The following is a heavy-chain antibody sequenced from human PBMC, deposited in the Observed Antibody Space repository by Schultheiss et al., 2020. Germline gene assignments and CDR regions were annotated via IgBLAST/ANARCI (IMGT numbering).Heavy chain of an antibody. D-gene: IGHD1-26*01. CDR1: GFTFSSYW. V-gene: IGHV3-74*01. J-gene: IGHJ4*02. CDR3: ARRSYSGSPFDY. CDR2: INSDGSST. Sequence: GGSLRLSCAASGFTFSSYWMHWVRQAPGKGLVWVSRINSDGSSTSYADSVKGRFTISRDNAKNTLYLQMNSLRAEDTAVYYCARRSYSGSPFDYWGQGTLVTVSS.